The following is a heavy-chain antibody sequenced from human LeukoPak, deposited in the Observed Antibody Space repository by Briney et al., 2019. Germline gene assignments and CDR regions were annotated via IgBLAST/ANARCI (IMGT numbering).Heavy chain of an antibody. V-gene: IGHV4-59*01. CDR3: ARDWRGSGSYYSFDY. Sequence: KSSETLSLTCTVSGASISDYYWSWIRQPPGKGLEWIGYIYYSESTNYNPSLKSRVTISLDTSKKQFPLNLSSVTAADTAVYYCARDWRGSGSYYSFDYWGQGILVTVSS. CDR1: GASISDYY. CDR2: IYYSEST. J-gene: IGHJ4*02. D-gene: IGHD3-10*01.